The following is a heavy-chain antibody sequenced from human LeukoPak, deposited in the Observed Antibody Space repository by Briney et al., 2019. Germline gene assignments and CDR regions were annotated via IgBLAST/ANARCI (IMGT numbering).Heavy chain of an antibody. D-gene: IGHD3-22*01. V-gene: IGHV4-39*01. Sequence: SETLSLTCTVSGGSISSSSYYWGWIRQPPGKGLEWIGSIYYSGSTYYNPSLKSRVTISVDTSKNQFSLKLSSVTAADTAVYYCVRHIPVLGYYYDSSGYPGVYFDYWGQGTLVTVSS. J-gene: IGHJ4*02. CDR1: GGSISSSSYY. CDR2: IYYSGST. CDR3: VRHIPVLGYYYDSSGYPGVYFDY.